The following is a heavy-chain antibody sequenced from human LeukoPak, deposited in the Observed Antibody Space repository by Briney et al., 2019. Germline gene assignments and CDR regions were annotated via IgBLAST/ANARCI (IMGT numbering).Heavy chain of an antibody. Sequence: ASVKVSCKASGYTFTGYYMHWVRQAPGQGLEWMGWINPNSGGTNYAQKFQGRVTMTRDTSISTAYMELSRLRSDDTAVYYRARDLQWLAADAFDIWGQGTMVTVSS. CDR1: GYTFTGYY. CDR2: INPNSGGT. J-gene: IGHJ3*02. V-gene: IGHV1-2*02. D-gene: IGHD6-19*01. CDR3: ARDLQWLAADAFDI.